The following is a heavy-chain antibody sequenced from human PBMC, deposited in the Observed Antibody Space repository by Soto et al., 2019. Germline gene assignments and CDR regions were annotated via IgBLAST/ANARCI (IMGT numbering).Heavy chain of an antibody. V-gene: IGHV3-48*01. J-gene: IGHJ6*03. CDR1: GFTFSSYS. CDR2: ISSSSSTI. Sequence: TGGSLRLSCAASGFTFSSYSMNWVRQAPGKGLEWVSYISSSSSTIYYADSVKGRFTISRDNAKNSLYLQMNSLRAEDTAVYYCARLLPSYYYYYYMDVWGKGTTVTVSS. CDR3: ARLLPSYYYYYYMDV.